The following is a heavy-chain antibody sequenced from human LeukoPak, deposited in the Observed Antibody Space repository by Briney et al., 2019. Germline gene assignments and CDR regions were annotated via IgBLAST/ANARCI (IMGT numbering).Heavy chain of an antibody. CDR1: GFTFSSYS. J-gene: IGHJ4*02. V-gene: IGHV3-30*02. CDR3: VKESSQGGN. CDR2: MRHDGGYK. D-gene: IGHD2-2*01. Sequence: GGSLRLSCAASGFTFSSYSMNWVRQAPGKGLEWVSFMRHDGGYKYYTDSAKGRFNISRDNSKNALYLQMNSLRVEDTAMYYCVKESSQGGNWGQGTLVTVSS.